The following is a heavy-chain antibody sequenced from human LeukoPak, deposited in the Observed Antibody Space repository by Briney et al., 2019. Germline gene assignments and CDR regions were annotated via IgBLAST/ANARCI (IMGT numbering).Heavy chain of an antibody. V-gene: IGHV4-34*01. Sequence: NTSETLSLTCAVYGVSFSGYYWSWIRQPPGRGLEWIGEINHSGSTNYNPSLKSRVTISVDTSKNQFSLKLSSVTAADTAVYYCARVKFYGSGRRLNWFDPRGQGTLVTVSS. CDR3: ARVKFYGSGRRLNWFDP. CDR2: INHSGST. CDR1: GVSFSGYY. D-gene: IGHD3-10*01. J-gene: IGHJ5*02.